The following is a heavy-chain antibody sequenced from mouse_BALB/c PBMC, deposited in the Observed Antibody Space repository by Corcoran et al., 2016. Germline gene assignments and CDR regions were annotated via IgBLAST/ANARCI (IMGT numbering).Heavy chain of an antibody. D-gene: IGHD2-14*01. J-gene: IGHJ3*01. V-gene: IGHV1-9*01. CDR1: GYTFSSYW. CDR3: ASPPYDQLAY. CDR2: ILPGSGST. Sequence: QVQLQQSGAELMKPGASVKISCKATGYTFSSYWIEWVKQRPGHGLEWIGEILPGSGSTNYNEKFKGKATFTADTSSNTAYMQLSSLTSEDSAVYYCASPPYDQLAYWGQGTLVTVSA.